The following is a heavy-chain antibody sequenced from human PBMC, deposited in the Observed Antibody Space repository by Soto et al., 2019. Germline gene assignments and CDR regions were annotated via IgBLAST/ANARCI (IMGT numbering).Heavy chain of an antibody. V-gene: IGHV3-43*01. CDR1: GFTFDDYT. J-gene: IGHJ6*02. D-gene: IGHD4-4*01. CDR3: AKNELMTTAHYYGMDV. Sequence: GGSLRLSCAASGFTFDDYTMHWVRQAPGKGLEWVSLISWDGGSTYYADSVKGRFTISRDNSKNYLYLQMNSLRTEDTALYYCAKNELMTTAHYYGMDVWGQGTTVTVSS. CDR2: ISWDGGST.